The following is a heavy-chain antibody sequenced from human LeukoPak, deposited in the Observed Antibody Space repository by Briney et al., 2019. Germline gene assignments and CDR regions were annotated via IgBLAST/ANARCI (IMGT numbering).Heavy chain of an antibody. V-gene: IGHV3-30*14. CDR1: GFTFSSYV. D-gene: IGHD6-19*01. CDR2: ISYDGSNK. J-gene: IGHJ3*02. Sequence: PGGSLRLSCAVSGFTFSSYVMHWVRQAPGKGLEWVAVISYDGSNKYYADSVKGRFTISRDYSKNTLYLQMNSLRAEDTAVYYCARQYRSGWDDAFDIWGQGTMVTVSS. CDR3: ARQYRSGWDDAFDI.